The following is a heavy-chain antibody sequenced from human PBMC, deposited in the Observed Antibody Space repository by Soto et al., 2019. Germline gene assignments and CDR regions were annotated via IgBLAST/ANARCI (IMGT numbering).Heavy chain of an antibody. V-gene: IGHV3-23*01. J-gene: IGHJ2*01. Sequence: HPGGSLRLSCAASGFTFSSYALSWVRQAPGKGLEWVSAISGSGGSTYYADSVKGRFTISRDNSKNTLYLQMNSLRAEDTAVYYCAKPQYCSGGSCYIYYWYFDLWGRGTLVTVSS. CDR3: AKPQYCSGGSCYIYYWYFDL. CDR1: GFTFSSYA. CDR2: ISGSGGST. D-gene: IGHD2-15*01.